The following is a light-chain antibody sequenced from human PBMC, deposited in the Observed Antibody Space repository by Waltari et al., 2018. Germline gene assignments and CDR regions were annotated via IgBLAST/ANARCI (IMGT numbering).Light chain of an antibody. CDR2: GAS. J-gene: IGKJ1*01. Sequence: SCRASQSVTRPLAWYQQKPGQAPRLLIYGASNRATGIPDRFSGSGSGTDFSLTISRLEPEDFAVYYCQHYLRLPATFGQGTKVEIK. CDR1: QSVTRP. CDR3: QHYLRLPAT. V-gene: IGKV3-20*01.